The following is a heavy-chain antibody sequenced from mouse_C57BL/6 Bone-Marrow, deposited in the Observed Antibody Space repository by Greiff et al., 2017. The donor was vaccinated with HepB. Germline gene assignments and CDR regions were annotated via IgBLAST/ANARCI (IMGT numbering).Heavy chain of an antibody. CDR1: GYSITSGYY. V-gene: IGHV3-6*01. D-gene: IGHD1-1*01. CDR3: ARDITTVVAMDY. Sequence: VQLKESGPGLVKPSQSLSLTCSVTGYSITSGYYWNWIRQFPGNKLEWMGYISYDGSNNYNPSLKNRISITRDTSKNQFFLKLNSVTTEDTATYYCARDITTVVAMDYWGQGTSVTVSS. J-gene: IGHJ4*01. CDR2: ISYDGSN.